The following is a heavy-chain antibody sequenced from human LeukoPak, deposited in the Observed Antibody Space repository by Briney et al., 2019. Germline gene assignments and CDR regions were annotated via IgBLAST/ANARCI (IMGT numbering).Heavy chain of an antibody. CDR3: ARGVYYFDY. Sequence: GGSLRLSCAASGLMFSNYWMTWVRQAPGKGLEWVANIKEDGSEIYYVDSVKGRFTISRDNARNSLYLQMNSLRAEDTAVYYCARGVYYFDYWGQGTLVTVSS. D-gene: IGHD6-6*01. J-gene: IGHJ4*02. CDR2: IKEDGSEI. V-gene: IGHV3-7*01. CDR1: GLMFSNYW.